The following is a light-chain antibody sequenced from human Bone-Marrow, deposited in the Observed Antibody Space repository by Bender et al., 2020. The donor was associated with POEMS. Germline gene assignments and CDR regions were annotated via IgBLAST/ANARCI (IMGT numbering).Light chain of an antibody. CDR3: QSYDNSLGGWV. CDR1: NSNIGNNY. J-gene: IGLJ3*02. Sequence: QSVLTQPPSVSAAPGQKVTISCSGSNSNIGNNYVSWYQQLPGRAPKLLIYGYNNRPSGVPDRFSGSKSGTSASLAITGLQAEDEGDYYCQSYDNSLGGWVFGGGTKLTVL. CDR2: GYN. V-gene: IGLV1-40*01.